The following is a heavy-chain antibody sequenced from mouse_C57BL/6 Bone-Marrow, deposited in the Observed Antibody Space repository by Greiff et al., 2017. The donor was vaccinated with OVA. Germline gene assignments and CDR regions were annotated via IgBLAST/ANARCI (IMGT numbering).Heavy chain of an antibody. CDR2: INYDGSST. CDR1: GFTFSDYY. J-gene: IGHJ1*03. Sequence: EVKLVVSEGGLVQPGSSMKLSCTASGFTFSDYYMAWVRQVPEKGLEWVANINYDGSSTYYLDSLKSRFIISRDNAKNILYLQMSSLKSEDTATYYCAREGEGYWYFDVWGTGTTVTVSS. CDR3: AREGEGYWYFDV. V-gene: IGHV5-16*01.